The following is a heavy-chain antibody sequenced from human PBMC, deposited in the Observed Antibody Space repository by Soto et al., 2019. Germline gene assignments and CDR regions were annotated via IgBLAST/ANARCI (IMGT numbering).Heavy chain of an antibody. Sequence: GGSLRLSCAASGFTFSSYGMHWVRQAPGKGLEWVAVISYDGSNKYYADSVKGRFTISRDNSKNTLYLQMNSLRAEDTAVYYCARDRPRRVGYCSSTSCYPDPLRGMDVWGQGTTVTVSS. J-gene: IGHJ6*02. CDR1: GFTFSSYG. CDR2: ISYDGSNK. V-gene: IGHV3-30*03. CDR3: ARDRPRRVGYCSSTSCYPDPLRGMDV. D-gene: IGHD2-2*01.